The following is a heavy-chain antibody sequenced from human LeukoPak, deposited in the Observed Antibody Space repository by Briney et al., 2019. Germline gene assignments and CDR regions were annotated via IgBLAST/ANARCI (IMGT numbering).Heavy chain of an antibody. D-gene: IGHD6-13*01. J-gene: IGHJ4*02. V-gene: IGHV3-23*01. Sequence: GGSLRLPCAASGFTFSSYAMSWVRQAPGQGLEWVSALSGSGSSTYYADSVKGRFTISRDNSKNALYLQMNSLRADDTAVYFCAKGSYASSWHTNDYWGQGTLVTVSS. CDR1: GFTFSSYA. CDR2: LSGSGSST. CDR3: AKGSYASSWHTNDY.